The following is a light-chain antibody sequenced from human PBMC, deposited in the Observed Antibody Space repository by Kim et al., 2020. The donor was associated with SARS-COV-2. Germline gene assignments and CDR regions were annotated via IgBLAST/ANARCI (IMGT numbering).Light chain of an antibody. CDR3: QVWDSRTVV. V-gene: IGLV3-9*01. CDR1: NIENKN. CDR2: RDK. J-gene: IGLJ2*01. Sequence: SYELTQPLSVSVALGQTATIPCGGNNIENKNVHWYHQRPGQAPVLVKYRDKKRPSGIPERLSGSNSGNTATLTISRVEAGDEGDHYCQVWDSRTVVFGGGTQLTVL.